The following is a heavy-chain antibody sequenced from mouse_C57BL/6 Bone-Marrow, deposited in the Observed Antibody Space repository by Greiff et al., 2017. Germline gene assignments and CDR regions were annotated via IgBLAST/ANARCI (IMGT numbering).Heavy chain of an antibody. D-gene: IGHD1-1*01. CDR3: ARDPYGSSYYYAMDY. CDR1: GFTFSSYA. CDR2: ISDGGSYT. V-gene: IGHV5-4*01. Sequence: EVKLVESGGGLVKPGGSLKLSCAASGFTFSSYAMSWVRQTPEKRLEWVATISDGGSYTYYPDNVKGRFTISRDNAKNNLYLQMGHLKSEDTAMYYCARDPYGSSYYYAMDYWGQGTSVTVSS. J-gene: IGHJ4*01.